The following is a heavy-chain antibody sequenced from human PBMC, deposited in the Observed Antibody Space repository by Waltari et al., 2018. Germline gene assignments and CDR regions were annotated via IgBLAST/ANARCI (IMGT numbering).Heavy chain of an antibody. J-gene: IGHJ6*02. D-gene: IGHD3-9*01. Sequence: QITLKESGPTLVKPTQTLTLTCTFSGFSLSTSGVGVGWIRQPPGQALEWLALIYWNDDKRYIPALKSRLTITKDTSKNQVVLTMTNMDPVDTATYYCAHVNEAYDILTGYYYYGMDVWSQGTTVTFSS. V-gene: IGHV2-5*01. CDR2: IYWNDDK. CDR1: GFSLSTSGVG. CDR3: AHVNEAYDILTGYYYYGMDV.